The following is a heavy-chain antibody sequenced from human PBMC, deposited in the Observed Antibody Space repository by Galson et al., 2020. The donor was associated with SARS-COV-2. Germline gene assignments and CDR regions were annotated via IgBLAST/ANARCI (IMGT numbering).Heavy chain of an antibody. V-gene: IGHV2-26*01. CDR3: ARIQTEVTIFGVVIYYYMDV. CDR2: IFSNDEK. Sequence: SGPTLVKPTETLTLTCTVSGFSLSNARMGVSWIRQPPGKALEWLAHIFSNDEKSYSTTLKSRLTISKDTSKSQVVLTMTNMDPVDTATYYCARIQTEVTIFGVVIYYYMDVWGKGTTVTVSS. CDR1: GFSLSNARMG. D-gene: IGHD3-3*01. J-gene: IGHJ6*03.